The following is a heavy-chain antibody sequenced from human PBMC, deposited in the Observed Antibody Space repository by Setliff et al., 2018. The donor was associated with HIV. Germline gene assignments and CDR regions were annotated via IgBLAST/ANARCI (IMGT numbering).Heavy chain of an antibody. CDR3: ARGLTIFGVATPGIYSFMDV. CDR1: GVSINSGDYS. Sequence: SETLSLTCDVSGVSINSGDYSWSWIRQPAGKRLEWIGESNHVGRTNYNPSLKSRVVVSVDRSKNQFSLKLNPVTAADTAVYYCARGLTIFGVATPGIYSFMDVWGKGTTVTVSS. V-gene: IGHV4-61*10. D-gene: IGHD3-3*01. J-gene: IGHJ6*03. CDR2: SNHVGRT.